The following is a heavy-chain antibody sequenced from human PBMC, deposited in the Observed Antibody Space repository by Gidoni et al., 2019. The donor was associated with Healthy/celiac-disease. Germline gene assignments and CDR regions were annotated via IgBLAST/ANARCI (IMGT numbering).Heavy chain of an antibody. J-gene: IGHJ4*02. CDR1: GFTFDDYA. V-gene: IGHV3-9*01. Sequence: EVQLVESGGGLVQPGRSLRLSCASSGFTFDDYAMHWVRQAPGKGLEWVSGISWNSGSIGYADSVKGRFTISRDNAKNSLYLQMNSLRAEDTALYYCVKAEQGTSSSSRTFDYWGQGTLVTVSS. CDR2: ISWNSGSI. CDR3: VKAEQGTSSSSRTFDY. D-gene: IGHD6-6*01.